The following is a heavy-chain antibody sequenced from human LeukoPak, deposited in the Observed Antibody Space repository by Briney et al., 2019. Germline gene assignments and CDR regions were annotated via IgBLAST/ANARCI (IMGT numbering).Heavy chain of an antibody. V-gene: IGHV4-30-2*01. CDR3: ARGYFTMVRGVIIGNWFDP. CDR2: IYHSGST. J-gene: IGHJ5*02. CDR1: GGSISSGGYS. D-gene: IGHD3-10*01. Sequence: SETLSLTCAVSGGSISSGGYSWSWIRQPPGKGLEWIGYIYHSGSTYYNPSLKSRVTISVDRSKNQFSLKLSSVTAADTAVYYCARGYFTMVRGVIIGNWFDPWGQGTLVTVSS.